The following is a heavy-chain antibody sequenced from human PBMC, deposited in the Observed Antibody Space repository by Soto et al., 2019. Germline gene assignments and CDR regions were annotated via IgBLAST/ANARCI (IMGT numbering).Heavy chain of an antibody. CDR2: ISGSGGST. V-gene: IGHV3-23*01. Sequence: GGSLRLSCAASGFTFSSYAMSWVRQAPGKGLEWVSAISGSGGSTYYADSVKGRFTISRDNSKNTLYLQMNSLRAEDTAVYYCAKDQPIGYYAFWSGYYIGSWYFDYWGQGTLVTVYS. D-gene: IGHD3-3*01. CDR1: GFTFSSYA. J-gene: IGHJ4*02. CDR3: AKDQPIGYYAFWSGYYIGSWYFDY.